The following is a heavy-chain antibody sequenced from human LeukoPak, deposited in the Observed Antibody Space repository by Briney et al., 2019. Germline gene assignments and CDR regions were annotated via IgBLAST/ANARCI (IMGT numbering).Heavy chain of an antibody. CDR3: AGVVVAATNYYYYYMDV. J-gene: IGHJ6*03. CDR1: GGSISSSSYY. V-gene: IGHV4-39*07. Sequence: SETLSLTCTVSGGSISSSSYYWGWIRQPPGKGLEWSGEINHSGSTNYNPSLKSRVTISVDTSKNQFSLKLSSVTAADTAVYHCAGVVVAATNYYYYYMDVWGKGTTVTVSS. CDR2: INHSGST. D-gene: IGHD2-15*01.